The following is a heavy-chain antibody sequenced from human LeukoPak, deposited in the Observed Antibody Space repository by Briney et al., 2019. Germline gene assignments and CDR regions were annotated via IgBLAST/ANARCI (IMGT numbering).Heavy chain of an antibody. CDR3: ARRLYYGPGSYDY. CDR1: GGSISSSNYY. J-gene: IGHJ4*02. Sequence: SETLSLTCTVSGGSISSSNYYWGWIRQPPGRGLEWIGTIYYSGSTYYNPSLKSRVTISVDTSKNQFSLKLSSVTAADTAVYYCARRLYYGPGSYDYWGQGTLVTVSS. V-gene: IGHV4-39*01. D-gene: IGHD3-10*01. CDR2: IYYSGST.